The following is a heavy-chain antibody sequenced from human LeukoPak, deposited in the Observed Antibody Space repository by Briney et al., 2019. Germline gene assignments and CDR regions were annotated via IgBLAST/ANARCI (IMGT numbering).Heavy chain of an antibody. CDR3: TRRYYYDSSGYQPSDAFDI. CDR1: GFTFSGSA. Sequence: GGSLRLSXAASGFTFSGSAMHWVSQASGKGLEWVGRIRSKANSYATAYAASVKGRFTISRDDSKNTAYLQMNSLKTEDTAVYYCTRRYYYDSSGYQPSDAFDIWGQGTMVTVSS. J-gene: IGHJ3*02. CDR2: IRSKANSYAT. V-gene: IGHV3-73*01. D-gene: IGHD3-22*01.